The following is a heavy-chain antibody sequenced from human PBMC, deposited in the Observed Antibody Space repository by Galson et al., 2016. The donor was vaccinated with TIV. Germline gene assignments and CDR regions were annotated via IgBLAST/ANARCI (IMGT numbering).Heavy chain of an antibody. D-gene: IGHD5-18*01. CDR1: GDTFSMIV. CDR2: INPLLGTV. J-gene: IGHJ6*02. V-gene: IGHV1-69*13. CDR3: ATDRNTALDTYHAYYGMDA. Sequence: SVKASCKASGDTFSMIVFNWVRQAPGQGLDWTGGINPLLGTVNNAQKFQGRVTFTADESRSTAYMELSSLKSEDTAIYYCATDRNTALDTYHAYYGMDAWGQGTAVIVSS.